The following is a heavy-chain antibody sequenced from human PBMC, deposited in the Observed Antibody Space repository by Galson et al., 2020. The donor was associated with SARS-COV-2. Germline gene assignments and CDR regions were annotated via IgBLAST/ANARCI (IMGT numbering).Heavy chain of an antibody. J-gene: IGHJ5*02. Sequence: GESLKISCAASGFTFSDYSMHWVRQAPGKGLEWVAVIAYADSNRNYGDSVKGRFTISRDNSKNKLYLQMNSLRVEDTAIYYCTRDGYRGYNWFDPWGQGTLVTVSS. D-gene: IGHD3-22*01. CDR2: IAYADSNR. CDR3: TRDGYRGYNWFDP. CDR1: GFTFSDYS. V-gene: IGHV3-30*03.